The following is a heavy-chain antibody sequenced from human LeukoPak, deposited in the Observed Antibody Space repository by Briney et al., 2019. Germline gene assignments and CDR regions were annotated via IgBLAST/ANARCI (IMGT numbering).Heavy chain of an antibody. J-gene: IGHJ4*02. V-gene: IGHV4-59*01. D-gene: IGHD5-12*01. CDR3: ARGFDSKSTYFDY. CDR2: ISYSGST. Sequence: SETLSLTCTVSGGSITSYYWNWIRRPSGKGLEWIGYISYSGSTKYNPSLKSRVTISLDTSKNQFSLKVRSVTAADTAVYYCARGFDSKSTYFDYWGQGTLVTVSS. CDR1: GGSITSYY.